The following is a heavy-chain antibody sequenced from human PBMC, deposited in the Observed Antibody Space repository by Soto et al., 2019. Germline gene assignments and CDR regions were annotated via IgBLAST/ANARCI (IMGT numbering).Heavy chain of an antibody. V-gene: IGHV4-39*01. CDR2: IYYSGST. J-gene: IGHJ3*02. CDR3: ARPSPRYCSGGSSLEFPDAFDI. D-gene: IGHD2-15*01. Sequence: QLQLQESGPGLVKPSETLSLTCTVSGGSISSSSYYWGWIRQPPGKGLEWIGSIYYSGSTYYNPSLKSRVTISVDTSKNQFSLKLSSVTAADTAVYYCARPSPRYCSGGSSLEFPDAFDIWGQGTMVTVSS. CDR1: GGSISSSSYY.